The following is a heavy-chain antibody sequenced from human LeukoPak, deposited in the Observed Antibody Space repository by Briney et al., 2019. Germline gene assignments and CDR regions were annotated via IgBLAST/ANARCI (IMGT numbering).Heavy chain of an antibody. J-gene: IGHJ4*02. CDR1: GFTFSSYS. D-gene: IGHD5-12*01. Sequence: GGSLRLSCAASGFTFSSYSMNWVRQAPGKGLEWVSSISSSSYIYYADSVKGRFTISRDNAKNSLYLQMNSLRAEDTAVYYCARPDSGYDTHFDYWGQGTLVTVSS. CDR2: ISSSSYI. V-gene: IGHV3-21*01. CDR3: ARPDSGYDTHFDY.